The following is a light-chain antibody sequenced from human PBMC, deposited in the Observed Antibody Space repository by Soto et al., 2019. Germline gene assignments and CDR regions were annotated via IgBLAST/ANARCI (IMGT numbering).Light chain of an antibody. CDR2: KAS. CDR3: QQGNSYSAGT. V-gene: IGKV1-5*03. J-gene: IGKJ1*01. CDR1: QSIDTW. Sequence: DIQMTQSPSTLSASVGDRVTITCRASQSIDTWLAWYQQKPGRVPTLLIYKASTLESGVPSRFSGSGSGTELTLTISSPEPDDVGTYYSQQGNSYSAGTFGQGTKVEIK.